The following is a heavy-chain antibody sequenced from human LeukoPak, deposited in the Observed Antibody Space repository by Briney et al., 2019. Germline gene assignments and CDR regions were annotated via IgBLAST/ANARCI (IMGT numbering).Heavy chain of an antibody. CDR1: GFTYSNYW. CDR3: ARDLRLNALDF. V-gene: IGHV3-74*01. Sequence: PGGSLRLSCAASGFTYSNYWMHWLRQAPGKGLVWVSRINSDGSSTSYADSVKGRFTISRDNAKNTLYLQMNSLRAEDTAVYYCARDLRLNALDFWGQGTMVTVSS. D-gene: IGHD6-19*01. J-gene: IGHJ3*01. CDR2: INSDGSST.